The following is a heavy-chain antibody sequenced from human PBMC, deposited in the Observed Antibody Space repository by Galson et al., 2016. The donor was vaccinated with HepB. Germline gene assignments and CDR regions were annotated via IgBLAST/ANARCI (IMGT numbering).Heavy chain of an antibody. Sequence: LSLTCGVYGASLNTYYWAWIRQPPGKGLVWVSRINSDGSTTSYADSVKGRFTISRDNAKNTLYLQMNSLRAEDTAVYYCASHIYGYLSNYWGQGTLVTVSS. CDR3: ASHIYGYLSNY. D-gene: IGHD5-18*01. CDR2: INSDGSTT. J-gene: IGHJ4*02. CDR1: GASLNTYY. V-gene: IGHV3-74*01.